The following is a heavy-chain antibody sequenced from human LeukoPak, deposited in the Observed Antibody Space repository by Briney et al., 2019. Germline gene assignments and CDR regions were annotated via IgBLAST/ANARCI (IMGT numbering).Heavy chain of an antibody. Sequence: SETLSLTCAVYGGSFSGYYWSWLRQPPGKGLEWIGEINHSGSTNYNPSLKSRVTVSVDTSKNQFSLKLSSVTAADTAVYYCARSDYGDYEGQYYFDYWGQGTLVTVSS. V-gene: IGHV4-34*01. CDR2: INHSGST. D-gene: IGHD4-17*01. J-gene: IGHJ4*02. CDR1: GGSFSGYY. CDR3: ARSDYGDYEGQYYFDY.